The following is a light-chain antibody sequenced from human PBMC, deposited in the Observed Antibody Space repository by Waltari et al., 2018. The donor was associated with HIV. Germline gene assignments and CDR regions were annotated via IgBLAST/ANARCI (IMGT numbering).Light chain of an antibody. CDR1: QIISTY. Sequence: DIQMTQSPSSLSASVGDRVTISCRASQIISTYLHWYQQKPGRAPKRLIYNGNILQGGVPSRFSGSGSETDFTLSISSLQPEDFGTYYCQQSYSTLWTFGPGTKV. V-gene: IGKV1-39*01. J-gene: IGKJ1*01. CDR3: QQSYSTLWT. CDR2: NGN.